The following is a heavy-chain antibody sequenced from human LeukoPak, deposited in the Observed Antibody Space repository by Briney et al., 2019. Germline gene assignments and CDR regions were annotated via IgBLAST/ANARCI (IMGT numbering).Heavy chain of an antibody. V-gene: IGHV3-48*01. CDR1: GGSISSSSYY. J-gene: IGHJ6*04. CDR2: IDSSSGTI. CDR3: AELGITMIGGV. D-gene: IGHD3-10*02. Sequence: ETLSLTCTVSGGSISSSSYYWGWVRQAPGKGLEWVSYIDSSSGTIYYADPVKGRFTISRDSAKNSLYLQMNSLRAEDTAVYYCAELGITMIGGVWGKGTTVTISS.